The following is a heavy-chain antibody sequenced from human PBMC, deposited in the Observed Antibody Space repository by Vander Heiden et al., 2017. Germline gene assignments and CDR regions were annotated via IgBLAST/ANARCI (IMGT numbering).Heavy chain of an antibody. J-gene: IGHJ6*02. CDR1: GFTFSSYG. CDR2: IWYDGSNK. Sequence: QVQLVESGGGVVQPGRSLRLSCAASGFTFSSYGMHWVRQAPGKGLEWVAVIWYDGSNKYYADSVKGRFTISRDNSKNTLYLQMNSLRAEDTAVYYCARGQYDFWSGYFVYYYYGMDVWGQGTTVTVSS. D-gene: IGHD3-3*01. V-gene: IGHV3-33*01. CDR3: ARGQYDFWSGYFVYYYYGMDV.